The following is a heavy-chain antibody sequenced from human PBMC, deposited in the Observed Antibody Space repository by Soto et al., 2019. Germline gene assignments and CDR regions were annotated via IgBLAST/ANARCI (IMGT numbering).Heavy chain of an antibody. J-gene: IGHJ4*02. V-gene: IGHV3-23*01. CDR2: ISGSGGST. D-gene: IGHD3-10*01. CDR1: GFTFSSYA. Sequence: EVQLLESGGGLVQPGGSLRLSCAASGFTFSSYAMSWVRQAPGKGLEWVSAISGSGGSTYYADSVKGRFTISRDNSKNTLYLQMNSLRAEDTAVYYCAKDLPNNYGSGSIATFDSWGQGTLVTVSS. CDR3: AKDLPNNYGSGSIATFDS.